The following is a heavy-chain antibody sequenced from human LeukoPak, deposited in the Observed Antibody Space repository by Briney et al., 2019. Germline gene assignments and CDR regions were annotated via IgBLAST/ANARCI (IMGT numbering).Heavy chain of an antibody. Sequence: GGSLRLSCAASGFTFSNYAMSWVRQTPGNGLEWVSSISSSSSYIYYADSVKGRFTISRDNAKNSLYLQMNSLRAEDTAVYYCARGTVTTGFDYWGQGTLVTVSS. J-gene: IGHJ4*02. CDR2: ISSSSSYI. CDR1: GFTFSNYA. V-gene: IGHV3-21*01. CDR3: ARGTVTTGFDY. D-gene: IGHD4-4*01.